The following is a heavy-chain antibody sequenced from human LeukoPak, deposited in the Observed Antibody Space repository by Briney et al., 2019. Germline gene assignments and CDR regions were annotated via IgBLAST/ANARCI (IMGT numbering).Heavy chain of an antibody. V-gene: IGHV3-30*18. CDR2: ISYDGSNK. J-gene: IGHJ4*02. CDR1: GFTFSSCG. Sequence: ETGGPLRLSCAASGFTFSSCGIHWVRQAPGKGLEGVAVISYDGSNKYYADSVKGRFTVSRDDSRNTVFLQMDSLRAEDTAVYYCAKDRSKTWSFDHWGQGTLVTVFS. D-gene: IGHD2-2*01. CDR3: AKDRSKTWSFDH.